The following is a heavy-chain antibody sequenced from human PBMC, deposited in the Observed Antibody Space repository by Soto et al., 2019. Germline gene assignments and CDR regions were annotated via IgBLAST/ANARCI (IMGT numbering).Heavy chain of an antibody. D-gene: IGHD4-17*01. CDR1: GYSFTNYW. CDR3: ARQGNGAEGFDY. Sequence: PGESLKISCKASGYSFTNYWIAWVRQMPGKGLEWMGIIYPGDSDSRYSPSFQGQVAISADRSTSTAYLQWSSLKPSDTAMYYCARQGNGAEGFDYWGQGTLVTVSS. J-gene: IGHJ4*02. CDR2: IYPGDSDS. V-gene: IGHV5-51*01.